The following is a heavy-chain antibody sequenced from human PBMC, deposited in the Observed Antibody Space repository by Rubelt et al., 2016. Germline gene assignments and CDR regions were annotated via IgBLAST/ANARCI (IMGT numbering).Heavy chain of an antibody. Sequence: PGGSLRLSCAASGFSLSGYSMDWVRQVPGKGLEWISYISGDSGTIYYADSVRGRFTISRDNSENALYLQMNSLRAGDTAVYYCAKGFSGGSYYRGDYWGQGTLVTVSS. J-gene: IGHJ4*02. D-gene: IGHD1-26*01. CDR3: AKGFSGGSYYRGDY. CDR2: ISGDSGTI. CDR1: GFSLSGYS. V-gene: IGHV3-48*01.